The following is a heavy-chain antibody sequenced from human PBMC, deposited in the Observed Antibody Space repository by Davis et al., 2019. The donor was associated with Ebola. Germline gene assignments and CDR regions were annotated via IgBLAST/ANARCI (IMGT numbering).Heavy chain of an antibody. CDR2: IRSKANSYAT. CDR3: ARDSMYYYGSGSYYKRHYGMDV. J-gene: IGHJ6*02. V-gene: IGHV3-73*01. CDR1: GFTFSGSA. D-gene: IGHD3-10*01. Sequence: PGGSLRLSCAASGFTFSGSAMHWVRQASGKGLEWVGRIRSKANSYATAYAASVKGRFTISRDDSKNTAYLQMNSLKTEDTAVYYCARDSMYYYGSGSYYKRHYGMDVWGQGTTVTVSS.